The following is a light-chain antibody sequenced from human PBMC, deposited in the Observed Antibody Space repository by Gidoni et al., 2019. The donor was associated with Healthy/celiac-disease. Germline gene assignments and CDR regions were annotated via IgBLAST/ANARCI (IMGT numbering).Light chain of an antibody. J-gene: IGLJ2*01. CDR3: SSYTSSSTLVV. V-gene: IGLV2-14*01. Sequence: ALTKPASVSGSPGPSITISCTGTSSDVGGYNYVAWYQQHPGKAPKLMIYEVSNRPSGVSNRFSGSKSGNTASLTISGLQAEDEADYYCSSYTSSSTLVVFGGGTKLTVL. CDR1: SSDVGGYNY. CDR2: EVS.